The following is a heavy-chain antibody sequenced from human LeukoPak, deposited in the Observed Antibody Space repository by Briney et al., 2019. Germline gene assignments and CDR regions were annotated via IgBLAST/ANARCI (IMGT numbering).Heavy chain of an antibody. V-gene: IGHV3-23*01. CDR1: GFTFSSYG. Sequence: QTGRSLRLSCAASGFTFSSYGMHWVRQAPEKGLEWISTISDNGGETYYADSVKGRFAISRDNSKNTLFLQMNSLRAEDSAVYYCATDRERDPSVYYLVGGQGTLITVSS. CDR2: ISDNGGET. CDR3: ATDRERDPSVYYLV. D-gene: IGHD3-22*01. J-gene: IGHJ4*02.